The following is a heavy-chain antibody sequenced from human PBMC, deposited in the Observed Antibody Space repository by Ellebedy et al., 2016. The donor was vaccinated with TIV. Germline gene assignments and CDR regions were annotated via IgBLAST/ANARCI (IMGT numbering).Heavy chain of an antibody. CDR1: GFTLSGYW. J-gene: IGHJ4*02. D-gene: IGHD3-9*01. V-gene: IGHV3-74*01. CDR3: TRESFRYFDWDL. Sequence: PGGSLRLSCAASGFTLSGYWMHWVRQVPGKGLMWVSRLNTDGSSTSYADSVEGRFTITRDNAKKTLYLEMSSLRPEDTAVYYCTRESFRYFDWDLWGQGTLVTVSS. CDR2: LNTDGSST.